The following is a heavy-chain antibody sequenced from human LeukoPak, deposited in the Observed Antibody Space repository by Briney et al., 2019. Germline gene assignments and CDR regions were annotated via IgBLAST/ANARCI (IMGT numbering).Heavy chain of an antibody. CDR3: ARDSYYSNPPTTLGDDY. CDR1: GFTFSSYG. CDR2: ISYDGSNK. Sequence: GGSLRLSCAASGFTFSSYGMHWVRQAPGKGLEWVAVISYDGSNKYYADSVKGRFTISRDNSKNTLYLQMNSLRAEDTAVYYCARDSYYSNPPTTLGDDYWGQGTLVTVSS. D-gene: IGHD4-11*01. V-gene: IGHV3-30*03. J-gene: IGHJ4*02.